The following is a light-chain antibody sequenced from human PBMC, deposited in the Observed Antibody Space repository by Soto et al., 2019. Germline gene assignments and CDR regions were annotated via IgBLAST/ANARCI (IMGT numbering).Light chain of an antibody. CDR3: QQYSTFWT. CDR2: ETS. V-gene: IGKV1-5*03. CDR1: GALTRW. J-gene: IGKJ1*01. Sequence: DIQMSQSPSTRSASVGARVTITCRPSGALTRWLAWYQQKPGRAPKLLIYETSILQSGVPSRFSGSGSGTDFTLTISGVQPDDIATYYCQQYSTFWTFGQGTRVEVK.